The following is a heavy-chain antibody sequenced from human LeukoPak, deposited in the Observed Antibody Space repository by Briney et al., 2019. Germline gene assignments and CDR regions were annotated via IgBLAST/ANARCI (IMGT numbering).Heavy chain of an antibody. Sequence: PSETLSLTCAVYGGSFSGYYWSWIRQPPGKGLEWIGEINHSGSTNYNPSLKSRVTISVDTSKNQFSLKLSSVTAADTAVYYCARQKKQRSYYDSSGYPPDYWGQGTLVTVSS. J-gene: IGHJ4*02. CDR2: INHSGST. CDR3: ARQKKQRSYYDSSGYPPDY. D-gene: IGHD3-22*01. V-gene: IGHV4-34*01. CDR1: GGSFSGYY.